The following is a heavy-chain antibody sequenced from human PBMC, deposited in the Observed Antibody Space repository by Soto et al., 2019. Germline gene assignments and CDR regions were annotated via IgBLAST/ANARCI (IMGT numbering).Heavy chain of an antibody. V-gene: IGHV3-9*01. D-gene: IGHD2-2*01. J-gene: IGHJ5*02. CDR3: AKEPAA. Sequence: GGSLRLSCAASGFTFDDYAMHWVRQAPGKGLEWVSGISWNSGSIGYADSVKGRFTISRDNAKNSLYLQMNSLRAEDTALYYCAKEPAAWGQGTLVTVSS. CDR1: GFTFDDYA. CDR2: ISWNSGSI.